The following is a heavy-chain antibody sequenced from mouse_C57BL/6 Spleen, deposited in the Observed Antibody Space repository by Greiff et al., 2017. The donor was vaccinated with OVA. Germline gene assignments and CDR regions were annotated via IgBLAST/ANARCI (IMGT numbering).Heavy chain of an antibody. CDR2: INPSNGGT. Sequence: QVHVKQPGPELVKPGASVKLSCKASGYTFTSYWMHWVKQRPGQGLEWIGNINPSNGGTNYNEKFKSKATLTVDKSSSTAYMQLSSLTSEDSAVYYCARDGSSYWYFDVWGTGTTVTVSS. V-gene: IGHV1-53*01. D-gene: IGHD1-1*01. CDR3: ARDGSSYWYFDV. CDR1: GYTFTSYW. J-gene: IGHJ1*03.